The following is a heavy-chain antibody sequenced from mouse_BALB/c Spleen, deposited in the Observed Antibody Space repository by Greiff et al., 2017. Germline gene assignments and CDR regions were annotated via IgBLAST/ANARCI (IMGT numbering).Heavy chain of an antibody. Sequence: VQLQESGPELVKPGASVRISCKASGYTFTSYYIHWVKQRPGQGLEWIGWIYPGNVNTKYNEKFKGKATLTADKSSSTAYMQLSSLTSEDSAVYYCATDSSGYGAMDYWGQGTSVTVSS. D-gene: IGHD3-2*01. CDR2: IYPGNVNT. V-gene: IGHV1S56*01. J-gene: IGHJ4*01. CDR3: ATDSSGYGAMDY. CDR1: GYTFTSYY.